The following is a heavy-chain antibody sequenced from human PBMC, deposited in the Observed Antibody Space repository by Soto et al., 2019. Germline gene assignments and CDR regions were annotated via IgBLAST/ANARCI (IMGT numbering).Heavy chain of an antibody. D-gene: IGHD2-2*01. Sequence: EVQLLESGGGLVQPGGSLRLSCVGSGFTFINYAMNWVRQTPGKGLEWVSTISGGGDRTFDADTVKGRFTISRDNSKNTVNLQMNSLRADGTAVYYSARKVLGSTSRPDWWYFDLWGRGTLVTVSS. J-gene: IGHJ2*01. V-gene: IGHV3-23*01. CDR1: GFTFINYA. CDR2: ISGGGDRT. CDR3: ARKVLGSTSRPDWWYFDL.